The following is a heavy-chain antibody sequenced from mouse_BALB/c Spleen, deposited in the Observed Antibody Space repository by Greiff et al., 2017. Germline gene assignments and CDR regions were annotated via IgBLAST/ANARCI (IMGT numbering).Heavy chain of an antibody. V-gene: IGHV3-6*02. D-gene: IGHD1-1*02. J-gene: IGHJ2*01. Sequence: ESGPGLVKPSQSLSLTCSVTGYSITSGYFWYWIRQFPGNKLEWMGYISYDGSNNYNPSLKNRISITRDTSKNQFFLKLNSVTTEDTATYYCAREGGLYYFDYWGQGTTLTVSS. CDR2: ISYDGSN. CDR1: GYSITSGYF. CDR3: AREGGLYYFDY.